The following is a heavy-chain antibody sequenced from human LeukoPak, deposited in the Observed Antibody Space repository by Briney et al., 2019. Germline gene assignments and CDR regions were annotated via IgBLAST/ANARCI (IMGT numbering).Heavy chain of an antibody. J-gene: IGHJ6*03. CDR2: INHRGST. CDR1: GGSFSGYH. Sequence: PSETLSLTCAVYGGSFSGYHWSWIRQPPGKGLEWIGEINHRGSTNHNPSLKSRVTMSVDTSKNQFSLKLSSVTAADTAVYYCARAFYCSSTSCYTDYYYYMDVWGKGTTVTVSS. D-gene: IGHD2-2*02. CDR3: ARAFYCSSTSCYTDYYYYMDV. V-gene: IGHV4-34*01.